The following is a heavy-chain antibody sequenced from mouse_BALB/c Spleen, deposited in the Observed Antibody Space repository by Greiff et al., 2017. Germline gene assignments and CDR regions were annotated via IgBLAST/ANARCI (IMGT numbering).Heavy chain of an antibody. V-gene: IGHV5-4*02. Sequence: EVHLVESGGGLVKPGGSLKLSCAASGFTFSDYYMYWVRQTPEKRLEWVATISDGGSYTYYPDSVKGRFTISRDNAKNNLYLQMSSLKSEDTAMYYCARGYFDVWGAGTTVTVSS. J-gene: IGHJ1*01. CDR1: GFTFSDYY. CDR3: ARGYFDV. CDR2: ISDGGSYT.